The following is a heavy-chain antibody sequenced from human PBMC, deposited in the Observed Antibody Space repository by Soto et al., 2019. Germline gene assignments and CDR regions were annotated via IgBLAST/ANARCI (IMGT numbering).Heavy chain of an antibody. Sequence: GGSLRLSCAASGFTFSSYAMSWVRQAPGKGLEWVSAISGSGGSTYYADSVKGRFTISRDNSKNTLYLQMNSLRAEDTAVYYCAKDREWELLSAYFDYWGQGTLVTVSS. V-gene: IGHV3-23*01. CDR1: GFTFSSYA. CDR3: AKDREWELLSAYFDY. D-gene: IGHD1-26*01. J-gene: IGHJ4*02. CDR2: ISGSGGST.